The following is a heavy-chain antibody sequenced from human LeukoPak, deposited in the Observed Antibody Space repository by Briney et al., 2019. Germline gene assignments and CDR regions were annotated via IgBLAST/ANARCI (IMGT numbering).Heavy chain of an antibody. CDR3: ARFETAGARQFDF. V-gene: IGHV3-21*01. CDR1: GYVFSDHS. J-gene: IGHJ4*02. Sequence: GGSLRLSCTASGYVFSDHSLNWVRQAPGKGLEWVSSISGNSVHIFYADSVKGRFTISRDNAKNSLYLEMNSLRAEDTALYYCARFETAGARQFDFWGQGTLVTVSS. CDR2: ISGNSVHI. D-gene: IGHD2-21*02.